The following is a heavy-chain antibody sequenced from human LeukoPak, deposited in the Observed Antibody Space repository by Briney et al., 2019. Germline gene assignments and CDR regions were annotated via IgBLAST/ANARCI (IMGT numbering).Heavy chain of an antibody. CDR2: ISAYNGNT. CDR1: GYTFTGYG. V-gene: IGHV1-18*01. CDR3: ARESSVAGTEVGPRRRYYYGMDV. D-gene: IGHD6-19*01. Sequence: ASVKVSCKASGYTFTGYGISWVRQAPGQGLEWMGWISAYNGNTNYAQKLQGRVTMTTDTSTSTAYMELRSLRSDDTAVYYCARESSVAGTEVGPRRRYYYGMDVWGQGTTVTVSS. J-gene: IGHJ6*02.